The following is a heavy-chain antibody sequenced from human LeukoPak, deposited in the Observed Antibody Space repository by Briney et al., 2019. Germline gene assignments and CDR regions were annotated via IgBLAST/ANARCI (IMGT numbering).Heavy chain of an antibody. CDR3: ARDFELGGYFDY. Sequence: GGSLRLSCAASGSTFSSYSMNWVRQAPGKGLEWVSFISSSSSYIYYADSMKGRFTISRDNAKNSLYLHMNSLGAEDTAVYYCARDFELGGYFDYWGQGTLVTVSS. D-gene: IGHD7-27*01. J-gene: IGHJ4*02. CDR2: ISSSSSYI. CDR1: GSTFSSYS. V-gene: IGHV3-21*01.